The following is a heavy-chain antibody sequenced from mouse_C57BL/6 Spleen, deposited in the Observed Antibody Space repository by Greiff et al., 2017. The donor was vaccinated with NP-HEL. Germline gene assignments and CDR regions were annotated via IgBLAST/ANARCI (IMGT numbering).Heavy chain of an antibody. V-gene: IGHV5-4*01. D-gene: IGHD1-1*01. CDR3: ARVYYGSSYVRYYFDY. CDR1: GFTFSSYA. CDR2: ISDGGSYT. Sequence: EVQVVESGGGLVKPGGSLKLSCAASGFTFSSYAMSWVRQTPEKRLEWVATISDGGSYTYYPANVKGRFTISRDNAKNNLYLQMSHLKSEDTAMYYCARVYYGSSYVRYYFDYWGQGTTLTVSS. J-gene: IGHJ2*01.